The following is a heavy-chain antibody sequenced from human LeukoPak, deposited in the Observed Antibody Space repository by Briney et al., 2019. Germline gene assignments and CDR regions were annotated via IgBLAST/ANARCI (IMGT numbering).Heavy chain of an antibody. CDR2: ISWNSGSI. D-gene: IGHD3-22*01. CDR1: GFTFSSYA. V-gene: IGHV3-9*01. CDR3: AKGHYDSSGYLDY. J-gene: IGHJ4*02. Sequence: GGSLRLSCAASGFTFSSYAMHWVRQAPGKGLEWVSGISWNSGSIGYADSVKGRFTISRDNAKNSLYLQMNSLRAEDTALYYCAKGHYDSSGYLDYWGQGTLVTVSS.